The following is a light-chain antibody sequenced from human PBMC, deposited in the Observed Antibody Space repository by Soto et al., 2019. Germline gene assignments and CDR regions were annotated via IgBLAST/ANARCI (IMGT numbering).Light chain of an antibody. J-gene: IGLJ2*01. CDR2: EVS. V-gene: IGLV2-14*01. CDR1: SSDIGDYNS. Sequence: QSALTQPASVSGSPGQSITISCTGTSSDIGDYNSVSWYQQHPGKAPKLMIYEVSHRPSGVSNRFSGSKSGDTASLIISGLQAEDEADYYCSSYTSGSTLVGFGGGTQLTVL. CDR3: SSYTSGSTLVG.